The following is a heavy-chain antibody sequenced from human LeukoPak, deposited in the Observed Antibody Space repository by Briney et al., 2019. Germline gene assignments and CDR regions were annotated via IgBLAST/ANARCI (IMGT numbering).Heavy chain of an antibody. D-gene: IGHD4-11*01. Sequence: SETLSLTCTVSGGSISNYYWSWIRQPPGKGLEWIGYISYIGNTDYNPSLKSRVTISVDTSKNQFSLKLSSVTAADTAVYYCARDSNDYQHDYWGQGTLVTVSS. CDR2: ISYIGNT. J-gene: IGHJ4*02. CDR3: ARDSNDYQHDY. V-gene: IGHV4-59*01. CDR1: GGSISNYY.